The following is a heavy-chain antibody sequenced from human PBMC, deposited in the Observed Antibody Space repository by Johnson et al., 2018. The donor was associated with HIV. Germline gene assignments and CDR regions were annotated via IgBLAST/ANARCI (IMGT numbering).Heavy chain of an antibody. Sequence: QVQLVESGGGVVQPGRSLRLSCAASGFTFSSYDMHWVSQAPGKGLEWVALISYDGSNKYHADSVKGRFTISRDNSKNTLYLQMNSLGPEDTAGYYCATIAAHGGAFDIWGQGTVVTVSS. CDR2: ISYDGSNK. D-gene: IGHD6-25*01. CDR3: ATIAAHGGAFDI. J-gene: IGHJ3*02. CDR1: GFTFSSYD. V-gene: IGHV3-30*03.